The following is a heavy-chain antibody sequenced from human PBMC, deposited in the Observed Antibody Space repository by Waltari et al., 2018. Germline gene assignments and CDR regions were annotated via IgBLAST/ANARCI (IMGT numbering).Heavy chain of an antibody. J-gene: IGHJ4*02. CDR1: GDSISSYY. Sequence: QLQLQESGPGLVKPSETLSLTCAVSGDSISSYYWSWIRQPPGKGLEWIGRISSRDGHTDYNPSLKSRVTISTKTSKNRFSLKLSSVTAADTAVYFCSKDRRYCAGTGCYGGFDYWGQGVLVTVSS. D-gene: IGHD2-21*01. V-gene: IGHV4-4*07. CDR3: SKDRRYCAGTGCYGGFDY. CDR2: ISSRDGHT.